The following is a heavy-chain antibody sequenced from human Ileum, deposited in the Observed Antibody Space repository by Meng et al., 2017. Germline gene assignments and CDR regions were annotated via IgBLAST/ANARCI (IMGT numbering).Heavy chain of an antibody. D-gene: IGHD3-22*01. J-gene: IGHJ4*02. CDR2: IFQSGRT. Sequence: QAQLQESGPRLVKPSGTLSLTCAVSGTWWSWVRHPPGKGLEWIGEIFQSGRTNYNPSLKSRVTISIDKSKSQISLQLSAVTAADTAVYSCATSNDRDVYYLGYWGQGTLVTVSS. CDR3: ATSNDRDVYYLGY. CDR1: GTW. V-gene: IGHV4-4*02.